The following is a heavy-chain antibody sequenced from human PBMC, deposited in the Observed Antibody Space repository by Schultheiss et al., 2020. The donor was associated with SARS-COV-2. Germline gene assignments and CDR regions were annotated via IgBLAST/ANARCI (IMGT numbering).Heavy chain of an antibody. CDR2: ISGSGGST. CDR3: ARADSSSWYRGDYYYYYGMDV. CDR1: GFTFSTYA. Sequence: GGSLRLSCAASGFTFSTYAMHWVRQAPGKGLEWVSAISGSGGSTYYADSVKGRFTISRDNAKNSLYLQMNSLRDEDTAVYYCARADSSSWYRGDYYYYYGMDVWGQGTTVTVSS. D-gene: IGHD6-13*01. J-gene: IGHJ6*02. V-gene: IGHV3-23*01.